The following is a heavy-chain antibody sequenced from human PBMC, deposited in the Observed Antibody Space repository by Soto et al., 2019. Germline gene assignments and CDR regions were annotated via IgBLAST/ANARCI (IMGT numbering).Heavy chain of an antibody. V-gene: IGHV1-69*01. J-gene: IGHJ5*02. D-gene: IGHD2-2*01. CDR2: IIPIFGTA. Sequence: QVQLVQSGAEVKKPGSSVKVSCKASGGTFSSYAISWVRQAPGQGLEWMGGIIPIFGTANYAQKLQGRVTITADESTSTAYMGLSSLRSEDTAVYYWARGGGGYQLLSNWFDPWGQGTLVTVSS. CDR3: ARGGGGYQLLSNWFDP. CDR1: GGTFSSYA.